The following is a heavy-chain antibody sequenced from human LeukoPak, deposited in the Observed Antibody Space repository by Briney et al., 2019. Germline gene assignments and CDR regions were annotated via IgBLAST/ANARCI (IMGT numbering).Heavy chain of an antibody. Sequence: GGSLRLSCAASGFTFSSYSMNWVRQAPGKGLEWVSSISSSSSYIYYADSVKGRFTISRDNAKNSLYLQMNSLRAEDTAVYYCARAGTDYSNYPWGTYNWFDPWGQGTLVTVSS. J-gene: IGHJ5*02. CDR1: GFTFSSYS. CDR3: ARAGTDYSNYPWGTYNWFDP. D-gene: IGHD4-11*01. CDR2: ISSSSSYI. V-gene: IGHV3-21*01.